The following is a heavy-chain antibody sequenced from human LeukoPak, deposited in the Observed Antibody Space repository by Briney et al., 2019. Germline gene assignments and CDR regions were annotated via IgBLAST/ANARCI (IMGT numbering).Heavy chain of an antibody. CDR2: ISSSSSYI. J-gene: IGHJ6*03. V-gene: IGHV3-21*01. D-gene: IGHD2-2*01. CDR1: GFTFSSYS. CDR3: ARGSYCSSTSCLYYYYYYYMDV. Sequence: GGSLRLSCAASGFTFSSYSMNWVRQAPGKGLEWVSSISSSSSYIYYADSVKGRFTISRDNAKNSPYLQMNSLRAEDTAVYYCARGSYCSSTSCLYYYYYYYMDVWGKGTTVTVSS.